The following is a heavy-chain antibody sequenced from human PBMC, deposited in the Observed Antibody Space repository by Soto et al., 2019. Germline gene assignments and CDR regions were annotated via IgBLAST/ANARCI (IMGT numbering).Heavy chain of an antibody. Sequence: GGSLRLSCAASGFTFRNYAIHWVRQAPGKGLEWVAVISRDGSHKYYLDSVKGRFTISRDNSKDTVNLLMNSLRDDDSAMYYCARDRGYDAHDYYYNAMDVWGQGTTVTVSS. J-gene: IGHJ6*02. CDR1: GFTFRNYA. V-gene: IGHV3-30*04. CDR3: ARDRGYDAHDYYYNAMDV. CDR2: ISRDGSHK. D-gene: IGHD2-15*01.